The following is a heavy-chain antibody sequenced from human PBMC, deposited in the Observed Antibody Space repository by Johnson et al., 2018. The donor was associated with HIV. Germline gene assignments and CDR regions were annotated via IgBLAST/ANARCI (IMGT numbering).Heavy chain of an antibody. CDR1: GFIFSNAW. Sequence: VQLVESGGGLVKPGGSLRLSCAASGFIFSNAWMSWVRQAPGKGLEWVANINQDGSENYYVDSVKGRFPISRDNAKNSLYLQVHSLRVEDTAVYYCARDVLGDGTYPPDAFDIWGQGTMVTVSS. D-gene: IGHD2-8*02. CDR3: ARDVLGDGTYPPDAFDI. V-gene: IGHV3-7*03. J-gene: IGHJ3*02. CDR2: INQDGSEN.